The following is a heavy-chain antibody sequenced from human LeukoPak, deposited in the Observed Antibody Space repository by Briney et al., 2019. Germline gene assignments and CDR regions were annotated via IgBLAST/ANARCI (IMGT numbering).Heavy chain of an antibody. CDR2: ISAYNGNT. J-gene: IGHJ4*02. Sequence: ASVKVSCKASGYTFTSYGISWVRQAPGQGLEWMGWISAYNGNTNYAQKLQGRVTMTTDTSTSTAYMELRSLRSDDTAVYYCAKDQGSGSGYYSWGYFDYWGQGTLVTVSS. V-gene: IGHV1-18*01. D-gene: IGHD3-10*01. CDR3: AKDQGSGSGYYSWGYFDY. CDR1: GYTFTSYG.